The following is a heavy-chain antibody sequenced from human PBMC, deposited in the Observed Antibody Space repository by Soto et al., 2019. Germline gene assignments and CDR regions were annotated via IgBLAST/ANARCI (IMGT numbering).Heavy chain of an antibody. J-gene: IGHJ4*02. Sequence: GSLRLACAASGXTFSSFYMDWVRQTPRKGLEWLSYISSGGSTIYYADSVNGRFTTSRDNARDSLFLQMNSLSAEHTDVYYCVKQQILRRGFFDFWGQGTLVTVSS. CDR3: VKQQILRRGFFDF. CDR2: ISSGGSTI. V-gene: IGHV3-48*03. CDR1: GXTFSSFY. D-gene: IGHD6-13*01.